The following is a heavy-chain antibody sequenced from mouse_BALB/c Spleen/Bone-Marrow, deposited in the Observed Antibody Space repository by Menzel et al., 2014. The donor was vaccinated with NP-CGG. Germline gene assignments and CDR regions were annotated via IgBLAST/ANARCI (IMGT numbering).Heavy chain of an antibody. V-gene: IGHV5-6-3*01. CDR3: ARDGYYVFYAMDY. D-gene: IGHD2-3*01. J-gene: IGHJ4*01. CDR2: INSNGGST. CDR1: GFTFSSYG. Sequence: EVQRVESGGGLVQPGGSLKLSCAASGFTFSSYGMSWVRQTPDKRLELVATINSNGGSTYYPDSVKGRFTISRDNAKNTLYLQMSSLKSEDTAMYCCARDGYYVFYAMDYWGQGTSVTASS.